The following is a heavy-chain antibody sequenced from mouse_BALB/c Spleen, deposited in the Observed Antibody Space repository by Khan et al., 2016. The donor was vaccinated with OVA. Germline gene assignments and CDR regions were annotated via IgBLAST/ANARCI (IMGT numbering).Heavy chain of an antibody. V-gene: IGHV3-2*02. CDR3: ARDGTRYNYAMDY. CDR1: GYSITSDYA. CDR2: ISYSGST. J-gene: IGHJ4*01. Sequence: EVQLQESGPGLVKPSQSLSLTCTVTGYSITSDYAWNWIRQFPGNKLEWMCYISYSGSTNYNPAFKSRISFTRDTSKNQFFLQLNSVTTEDTATYYCARDGTRYNYAMDYWGQGTSVTVSS. D-gene: IGHD2-1*01.